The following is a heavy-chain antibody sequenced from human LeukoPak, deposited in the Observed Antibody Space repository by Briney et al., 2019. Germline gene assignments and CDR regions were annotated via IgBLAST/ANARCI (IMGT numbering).Heavy chain of an antibody. Sequence: GGSLRLSCAASGFTVSSNYMSWVRQAPGKGLEWVSVIYSGGSTYYADSVKGRFTISRDNSRSTLYLQMNSLRPEDTAIYYCAREGYYGSGSPPSLYFDYWGQGTLVTVSS. CDR3: AREGYYGSGSPPSLYFDY. CDR1: GFTVSSNY. V-gene: IGHV3-53*05. CDR2: IYSGGST. J-gene: IGHJ4*02. D-gene: IGHD3-10*01.